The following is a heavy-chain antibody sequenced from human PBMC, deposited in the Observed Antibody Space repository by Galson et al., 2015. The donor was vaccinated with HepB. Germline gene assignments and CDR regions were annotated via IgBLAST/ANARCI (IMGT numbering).Heavy chain of an antibody. D-gene: IGHD3-22*01. J-gene: IGHJ4*02. CDR1: GFTFSNYA. CDR2: ISYDGSNK. Sequence: SLRLSCAASGFTFSNYAMSWVRQAPGKGLEWVAVISYDGSNKNYADSVNGRYTISRDNSKNTLYLQVNSLQADDTAVYYCARAGYKANGGYSHYWGQGTLVTVSS. CDR3: ARAGYKANGGYSHY. V-gene: IGHV3-30-3*01.